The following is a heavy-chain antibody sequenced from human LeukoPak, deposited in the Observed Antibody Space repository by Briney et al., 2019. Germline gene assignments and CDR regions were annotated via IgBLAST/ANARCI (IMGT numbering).Heavy chain of an antibody. D-gene: IGHD6-13*01. Sequence: SETLSLTCTVSGGSISSYYWSWIRQPPGKGLEWIGEINHSGSTNYNPSLKSRVTISVDTSKNQFSLKLSSVTAADTAVYYCALAAAGTGFDYWGQGTLVTVSS. CDR1: GGSISSYY. J-gene: IGHJ4*02. CDR2: INHSGST. CDR3: ALAAAGTGFDY. V-gene: IGHV4-34*01.